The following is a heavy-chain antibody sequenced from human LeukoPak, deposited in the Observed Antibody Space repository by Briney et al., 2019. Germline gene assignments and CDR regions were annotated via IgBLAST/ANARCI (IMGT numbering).Heavy chain of an antibody. CDR3: ERDSGTTGEVKFDP. J-gene: IGHJ5*02. D-gene: IGHD3-10*01. V-gene: IGHV4-34*01. CDR2: INHSGST. CDR1: GGSFSGYY. Sequence: PSETLSLTCAVYGGSFSGYYWSWIRQPPGKGLEWVGEINHSGSTNYNPSLKRRGTISVDTSKNQFSLKLSSATAEDTAVYYCERDSGTTGEVKFDPWGQGTLVTVSS.